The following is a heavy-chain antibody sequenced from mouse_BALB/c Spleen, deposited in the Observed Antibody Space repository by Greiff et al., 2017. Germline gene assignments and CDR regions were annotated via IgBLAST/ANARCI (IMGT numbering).Heavy chain of an antibody. CDR3: ARKDYLYAMDY. D-gene: IGHD5-5*01. J-gene: IGHJ4*01. Sequence: QVQLQQSGAELVKPGASVKLSCKASGYTFTSYWMHWVKQRPGQGLEWIGEINPSNGRTNYNEKFKSKATLTVDKSSSTAYMQLSSLTSEDSAVYYCARKDYLYAMDYWGQGTSVTVSS. CDR2: INPSNGRT. CDR1: GYTFTSYW. V-gene: IGHV1S81*02.